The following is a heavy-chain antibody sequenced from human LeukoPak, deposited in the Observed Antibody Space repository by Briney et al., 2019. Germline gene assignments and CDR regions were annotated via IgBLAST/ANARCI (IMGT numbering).Heavy chain of an antibody. V-gene: IGHV1-24*01. CDR3: ATPTLIVGAHRSAFDI. CDR2: FDPEDGET. D-gene: IGHD1-26*01. CDR1: GYTLTELS. J-gene: IGHJ3*02. Sequence: ASVKVSCKVSGYTLTELSMHWARQAPGKGLEWMGGFDPEDGETICAQKFQGRVTMTEDTSTDTAYMELSSLRSEDTAVYYCATPTLIVGAHRSAFDIWGQGTMVTVSS.